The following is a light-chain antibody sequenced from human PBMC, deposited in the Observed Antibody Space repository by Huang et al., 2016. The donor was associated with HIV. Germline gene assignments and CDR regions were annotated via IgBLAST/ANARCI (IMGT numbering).Light chain of an antibody. CDR1: QIINRY. CDR3: QQSYNIPRT. J-gene: IGKJ2*01. V-gene: IGKV1-39*01. CDR2: GAS. Sequence: DIQMTQAPSSLSAPVGDRVIITCRASQIINRYLNWYQQMSGRAPKLLISGASTLQGWVSPRFSGSGSGTDFTLTITDVQPEDSATYFCQQSYNIPRTFGQGTLLEI.